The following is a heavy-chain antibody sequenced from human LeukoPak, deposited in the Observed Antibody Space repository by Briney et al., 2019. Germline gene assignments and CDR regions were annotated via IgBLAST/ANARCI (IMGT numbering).Heavy chain of an antibody. V-gene: IGHV4-59*01. CDR3: ARENSNSWYLDY. Sequence: KPSETLSLTCTDSGGSISTYYWSWIRQPPGKGLEWIGYIYNSGSTNYNPSLKSRVTISVDTSKNQFSLKLSSVTAADTAVYYCARENSNSWYLDYWGQGTLATVSS. J-gene: IGHJ4*02. CDR1: GGSISTYY. D-gene: IGHD6-13*01. CDR2: IYNSGST.